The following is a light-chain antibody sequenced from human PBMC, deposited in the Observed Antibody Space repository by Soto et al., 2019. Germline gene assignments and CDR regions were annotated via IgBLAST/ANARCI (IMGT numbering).Light chain of an antibody. J-gene: IGKJ1*01. CDR1: QSVSNY. Sequence: EIVLTQSPATLSLSPGERATLSCRASQSVSNYLAWYQQKPGQAPRLLIYGASTRAPGIPARFSGSGSGTEFTLTISSLQSEDFAIYYCQHYNNWPPWTFGQGTKV. CDR3: QHYNNWPPWT. CDR2: GAS. V-gene: IGKV3-15*01.